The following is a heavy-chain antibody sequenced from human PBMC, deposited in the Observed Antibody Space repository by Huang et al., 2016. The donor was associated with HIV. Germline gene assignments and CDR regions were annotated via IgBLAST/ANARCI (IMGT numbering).Heavy chain of an antibody. CDR3: AKDGADEEWDIDY. CDR1: GFSFSTDG. CDR2: ISYDGSNK. D-gene: IGHD1-26*01. V-gene: IGHV3-30*18. Sequence: VQLVESGGGVVQPGRSLRLACAASGFSFSTDGLHWVRQAPGKGLEWLAVISYDGSNKYYAHSVKGRFTISRDTSENKVYLQMNSLRHEDTAVYYCAKDGADEEWDIDYWGQGTLVTVSS. J-gene: IGHJ4*02.